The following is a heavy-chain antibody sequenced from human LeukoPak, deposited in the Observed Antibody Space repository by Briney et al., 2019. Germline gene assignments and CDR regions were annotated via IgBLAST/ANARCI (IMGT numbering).Heavy chain of an antibody. CDR1: GFTFSSYG. J-gene: IGHJ5*02. CDR2: IRNDGGNK. D-gene: IGHD3-22*01. V-gene: IGHV3-30*02. Sequence: PGGSLRLSCAASGFTFSSYGMHWVRQAPGKGLEWVAFIRNDGGNKYYADSVKGRFTISRDNSKNTPYLHLKSLRPEDTAVYYCARDLGQYHDTSDNWFDPWGQGTLVTVSS. CDR3: ARDLGQYHDTSDNWFDP.